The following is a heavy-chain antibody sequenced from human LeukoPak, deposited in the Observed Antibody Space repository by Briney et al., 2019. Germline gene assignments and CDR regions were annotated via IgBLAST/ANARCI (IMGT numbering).Heavy chain of an antibody. CDR2: MNPNSGNT. J-gene: IGHJ4*02. CDR1: GYTFTSYD. CDR3: ATGELGNPDY. Sequence: ASVKVSCKASGYTFTSYDINWVRQATGQGLEWVGWMNPNSGNTGYAQKFQGRVTMPENTSTDTAYMELSILRSEDTAVYYCATGELGNPDYWGPGTLVTVS. V-gene: IGHV1-8*02. D-gene: IGHD7-27*01.